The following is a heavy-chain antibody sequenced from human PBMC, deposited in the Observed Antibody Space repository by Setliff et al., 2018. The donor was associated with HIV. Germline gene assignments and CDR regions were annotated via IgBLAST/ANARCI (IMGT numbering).Heavy chain of an antibody. CDR2: VYMSGKT. J-gene: IGHJ6*03. Sequence: PSETLSLTCTVSGASIDKNYWSWVRRPPGKGLEWIGRVYMSGKTNYSPPLKSRVTMSADTSKNQVSLKLTSVTAADTAVYYCAKDAGVTGGLYRYYIDAWGNGTTVTVSS. V-gene: IGHV4-4*07. CDR3: AKDAGVTGGLYRYYIDA. CDR1: GASIDKNY. D-gene: IGHD2-8*01.